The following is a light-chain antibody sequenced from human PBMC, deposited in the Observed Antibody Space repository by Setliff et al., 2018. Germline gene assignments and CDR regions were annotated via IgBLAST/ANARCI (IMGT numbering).Light chain of an antibody. CDR3: QQYNNWPPYT. J-gene: IGKJ2*01. CDR1: QSVSNN. Sequence: EIVMTQSPATLSVSPGDRATLSCRASQSVSNNLAWYQQTPGRAPRLLIYGASTRATGIPARFSGSGAGTEFTLTISSMQSEDFAVYYCQQYNNWPPYTVGQGTKVDIK. V-gene: IGKV3-15*01. CDR2: GAS.